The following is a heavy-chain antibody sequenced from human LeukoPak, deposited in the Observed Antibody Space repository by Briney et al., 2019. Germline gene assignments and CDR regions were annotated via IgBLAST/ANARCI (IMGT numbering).Heavy chain of an antibody. CDR3: ARKMRIQLWYNWFDP. J-gene: IGHJ5*02. CDR2: MNPNSGNT. V-gene: IGHV1-8*01. D-gene: IGHD5-18*01. Sequence: AASVKVSCKASGYTFTSYDINWVRQATGQGLEWMGWMNPNSGNTGYAQKFQGRVTMTRNTPISTAYMELSSLRSEDTAVYYCARKMRIQLWYNWFDPWGQGTLVTVSS. CDR1: GYTFTSYD.